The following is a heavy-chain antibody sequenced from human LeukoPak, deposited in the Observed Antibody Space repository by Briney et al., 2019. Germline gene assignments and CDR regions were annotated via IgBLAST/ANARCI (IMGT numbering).Heavy chain of an antibody. J-gene: IGHJ4*02. CDR1: GYTFTSYG. Sequence: GASVKVSCKASGYTFTSYGISWVRQAPGQGLEWMVWISAYNGNTTYAQKLQGRVTMTTDTSTSTAYMELRSLRSDDTAVYYCARDDWLGYCSGGSCLVDYWGQGTLVTVSS. V-gene: IGHV1-18*01. CDR2: ISAYNGNT. CDR3: ARDDWLGYCSGGSCLVDY. D-gene: IGHD2-15*01.